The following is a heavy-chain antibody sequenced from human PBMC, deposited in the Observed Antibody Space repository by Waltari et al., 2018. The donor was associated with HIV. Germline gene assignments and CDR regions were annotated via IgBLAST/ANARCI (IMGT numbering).Heavy chain of an antibody. CDR2: IRGDGST. CDR1: GFTFGSYA. V-gene: IGHV3-23*01. Sequence: EVQLLESGGGLIQPGGSLSLSCAASGFTFGSYAMSWVRQALGKGLEWVSVIRGDGSTYYAGSVKGRFTISRDTSKSTVYLQMNDLRAEDTALYFCAKLLVVAGTSADFWGQGILVTVSS. D-gene: IGHD6-19*01. J-gene: IGHJ4*02. CDR3: AKLLVVAGTSADF.